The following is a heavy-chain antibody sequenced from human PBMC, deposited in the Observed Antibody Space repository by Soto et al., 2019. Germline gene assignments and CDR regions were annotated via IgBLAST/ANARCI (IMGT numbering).Heavy chain of an antibody. CDR2: IYYSGST. D-gene: IGHD4-17*01. CDR1: GGSISSGGYY. J-gene: IGHJ6*02. V-gene: IGHV4-31*03. Sequence: SETLSLTCTVSGGSISSGGYYWSWIRQQTGKGLEWIGYIYYSGSTYYNPSLKSRVTISVDTSKNQFSLKLSSVTAADTAVYYCAREISHGDLTSSYGMDVWGQGTTVTVSS. CDR3: AREISHGDLTSSYGMDV.